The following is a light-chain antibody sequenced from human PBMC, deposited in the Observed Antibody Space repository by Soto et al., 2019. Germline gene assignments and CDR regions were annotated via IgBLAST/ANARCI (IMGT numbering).Light chain of an antibody. Sequence: DIQMTQSPSTLSASVGDRVTITCRASQSISSWMAWYQQKPGKAPKLLIYKASSLESGVPSRFSGSGSGTEFTRTISSLQPDDFATYYCHQYAVYPLTFGGGTNVEIK. CDR1: QSISSW. CDR3: HQYAVYPLT. J-gene: IGKJ4*01. V-gene: IGKV1-5*03. CDR2: KAS.